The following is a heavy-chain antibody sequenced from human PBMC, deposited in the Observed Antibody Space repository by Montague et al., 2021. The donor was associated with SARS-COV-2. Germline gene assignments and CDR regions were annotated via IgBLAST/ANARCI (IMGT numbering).Heavy chain of an antibody. CDR1: GFTFSNAW. V-gene: IGHV3-15*01. J-gene: IGHJ6*03. Sequence: SLRLSCAASGFTFSNAWMSWVRQAPGKGLEWVGRIKSKTDGGTTDYAAPVKGRFTISGDDSKNTLYLQMNSLKTEDTAVYYCTTDPDIVVVPAAGGTYYMDVWDKGTTVTVSS. CDR2: IKSKTDGGTT. CDR3: TTDPDIVVVPAAGGTYYMDV. D-gene: IGHD2-2*01.